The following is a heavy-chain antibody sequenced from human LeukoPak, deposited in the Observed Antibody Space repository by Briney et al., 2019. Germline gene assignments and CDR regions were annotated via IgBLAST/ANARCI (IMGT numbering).Heavy chain of an antibody. CDR2: INPNSGGT. D-gene: IGHD3-16*01. CDR3: ARGGFPVYYYYMDV. J-gene: IGHJ6*03. CDR1: GYTFTGYY. V-gene: IGHV1-2*02. Sequence: GASVKVSCKASGYTFTGYYMHWVRQAPGRGLEWMGWINPNSGGTNYAQKFQGTVTMTRDTSISTAYMELTRLRSDDTAVYYCARGGFPVYYYYMDVWGKGTTVTVSS.